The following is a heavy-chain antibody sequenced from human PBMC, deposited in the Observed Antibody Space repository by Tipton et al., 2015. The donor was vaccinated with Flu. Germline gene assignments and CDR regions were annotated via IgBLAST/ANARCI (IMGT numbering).Heavy chain of an antibody. CDR3: ARLYHYNGNGYYGFDY. J-gene: IGHJ4*02. V-gene: IGHV4-38-2*01. CDR1: GDSIGSNYF. CDR2: VHRTGST. D-gene: IGHD3-22*01. Sequence: TLSLTCSVSGDSIGSNYFWGWIRQSPGKGLEWIGNVHRTGSTYHNPSLKSRVTISVDTSKNQFSLKLSSVTAADTAVYYCARLYHYNGNGYYGFDYWGQGTLVTVSS.